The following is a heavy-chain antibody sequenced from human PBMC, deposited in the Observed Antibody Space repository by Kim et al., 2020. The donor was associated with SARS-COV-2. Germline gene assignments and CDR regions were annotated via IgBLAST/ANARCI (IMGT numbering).Heavy chain of an antibody. V-gene: IGHV3-48*02. D-gene: IGHD3-22*01. Sequence: GGSLRLSCAASGFTFSSYSMNWVRQAPGKGLEWVSYISSSSSTIYYADSVKGRFTISRDNAKNSLYLQMNSLRDEDTAVYYCARDKAAYYYDSSGYYFDYWGQGTLVTVSS. CDR3: ARDKAAYYYDSSGYYFDY. J-gene: IGHJ4*02. CDR1: GFTFSSYS. CDR2: ISSSSSTI.